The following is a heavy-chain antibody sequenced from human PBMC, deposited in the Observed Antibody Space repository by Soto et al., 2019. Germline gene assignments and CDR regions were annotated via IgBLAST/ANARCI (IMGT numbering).Heavy chain of an antibody. Sequence: SGPTLVNPTQTLTLTCTFSGFSLSTSGVGVGWIRQPPGKALEWLALIYWNDDKRYSPSLKSRLTITKDTSKNQVVLTMTNMDPVDTATYYCAHGNRPGNPNAPGAQKRKNSSSWYGLYYYYYGMDVWGQGTTVTVSS. CDR2: IYWNDDK. CDR1: GFSLSTSGVG. CDR3: AHGNRPGNPNAPGAQKRKNSSSWYGLYYYYYGMDV. V-gene: IGHV2-5*01. D-gene: IGHD6-13*01. J-gene: IGHJ6*02.